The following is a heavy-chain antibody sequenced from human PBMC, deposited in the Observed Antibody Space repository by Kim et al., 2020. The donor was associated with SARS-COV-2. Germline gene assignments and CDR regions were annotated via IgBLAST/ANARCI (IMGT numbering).Heavy chain of an antibody. Sequence: DPEKGRFTISRDNSKNTLYLQMNSLGAEDTAVYYCARGDVYYYGSGPFDYWGQGTLVTVSS. D-gene: IGHD3-10*01. CDR3: ARGDVYYYGSGPFDY. J-gene: IGHJ4*02. V-gene: IGHV3-30*01.